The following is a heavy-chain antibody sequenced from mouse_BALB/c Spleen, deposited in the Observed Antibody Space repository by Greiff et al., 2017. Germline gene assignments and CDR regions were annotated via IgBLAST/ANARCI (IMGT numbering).Heavy chain of an antibody. CDR2: IYPGSGNT. J-gene: IGHJ2*01. D-gene: IGHD1-1*01. CDR1: GYTFTDYY. Sequence: VQLVESGPELVKPGASVKISCKASGYTFTDYYINWVKQKPGQGLEWIGWIYPGSGNTKYNEKFKGKATLTVDTSSSTAYMQLSSLTSEDTAVYFCARLGTTVEKDYWGQGTTLTVSS. V-gene: IGHV1-84*02. CDR3: ARLGTTVEKDY.